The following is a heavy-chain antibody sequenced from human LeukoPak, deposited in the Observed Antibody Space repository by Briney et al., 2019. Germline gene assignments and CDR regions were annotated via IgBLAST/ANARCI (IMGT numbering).Heavy chain of an antibody. J-gene: IGHJ4*02. Sequence: GASVKVSCKASGYTFTSYAMHWVRQAPGQRLEWMGWINAGNGNTKYSQKFQGRVTITRDTSASTAYMELSSLRSEDTAVYYCARDSPPRLRILGYWGQGTLVTVSS. D-gene: IGHD2-15*01. CDR1: GYTFTSYA. V-gene: IGHV1-3*01. CDR3: ARDSPPRLRILGY. CDR2: INAGNGNT.